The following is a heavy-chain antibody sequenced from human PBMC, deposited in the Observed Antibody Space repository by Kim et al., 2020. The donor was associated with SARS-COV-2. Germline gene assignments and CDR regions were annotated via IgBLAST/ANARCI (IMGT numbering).Heavy chain of an antibody. V-gene: IGHV1-2*02. D-gene: IGHD5-18*01. CDR1: GYTFTGYY. CDR2: INPNSGGT. J-gene: IGHJ6*02. Sequence: ASVKVSCKASGYTFTGYYMHWVRQAPGQGLEWMGWINPNSGGTNYAQKFQGRVTMTRDTSISTAYMELSRLRSDDTAVYYCASTRVDTAMGPNPYYYYYGMDVWGQGTTVTVSS. CDR3: ASTRVDTAMGPNPYYYYYGMDV.